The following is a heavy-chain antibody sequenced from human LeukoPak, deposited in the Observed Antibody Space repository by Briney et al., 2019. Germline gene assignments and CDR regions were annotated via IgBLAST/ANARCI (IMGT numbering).Heavy chain of an antibody. CDR2: ISYDGSNK. J-gene: IGHJ4*02. V-gene: IGHV3-30*18. CDR3: AKGYGFDSSGSEHYFEN. CDR1: GFTFSNYG. Sequence: GRSLRLSCAASGFTFSNYGIHWVRQAPGKGLEWVAVISYDGSNKYYAESVKGRFTISRDNSKNTLYLQMNSLRAEDTAVYYCAKGYGFDSSGSEHYFENWGQGSLVAVSS. D-gene: IGHD3-22*01.